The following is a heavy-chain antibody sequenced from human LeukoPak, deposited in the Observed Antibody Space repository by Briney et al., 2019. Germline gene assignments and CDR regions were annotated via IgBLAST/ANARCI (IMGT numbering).Heavy chain of an antibody. D-gene: IGHD3-10*01. Sequence: PGGSLRLSCAASGFTFSSYGMSWVRQAPGKGLEWVSAISGSGGSTYYADSVKGRFTISRDNSKNTLYLQMNSLRAEDTAVYYCAKDFYGSGSYYLSYYYYYMDVWGKGTTVTISS. J-gene: IGHJ6*03. CDR2: ISGSGGST. CDR3: AKDFYGSGSYYLSYYYYYMDV. CDR1: GFTFSSYG. V-gene: IGHV3-23*01.